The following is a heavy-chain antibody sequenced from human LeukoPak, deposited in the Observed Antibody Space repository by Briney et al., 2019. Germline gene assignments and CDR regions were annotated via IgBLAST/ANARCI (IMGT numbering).Heavy chain of an antibody. J-gene: IGHJ6*02. CDR2: INPSGGST. V-gene: IGHV1-46*01. Sequence: GASVKVSCKASGYTFTSYYMHWVRQAPGQGLEWMGIINPSGGSTSYAQKFQGWVTMTRDTSISTAYMELSRLRSDDTAVYYCARAPGDSSAPYYGMDVWGQGTTVTVSS. D-gene: IGHD3-22*01. CDR3: ARAPGDSSAPYYGMDV. CDR1: GYTFTSYY.